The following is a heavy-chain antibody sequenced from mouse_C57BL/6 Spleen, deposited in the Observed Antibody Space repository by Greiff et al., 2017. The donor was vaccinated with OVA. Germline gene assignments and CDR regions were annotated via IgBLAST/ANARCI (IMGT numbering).Heavy chain of an antibody. CDR1: GYTFTDYY. Sequence: EVQLQQSGPELVKPGASVKISCKASGYTFTDYYMNWVKQSHGKSLEWIGDINPNNGGTSYNQKFKGKATLTVDKSSSTAYMELRSLTSEDSAVYYCARGGYYYGPYAMDYWGQGTSVTVSS. D-gene: IGHD1-1*01. V-gene: IGHV1-26*01. CDR2: INPNNGGT. CDR3: ARGGYYYGPYAMDY. J-gene: IGHJ4*01.